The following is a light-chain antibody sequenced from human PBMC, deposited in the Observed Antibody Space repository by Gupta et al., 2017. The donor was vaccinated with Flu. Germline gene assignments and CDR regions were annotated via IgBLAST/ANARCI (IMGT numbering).Light chain of an antibody. CDR3: QQGDTTPWT. V-gene: IGKV1-39*01. CDR2: AAS. J-gene: IGKJ1*01. Sequence: DIQVTQSPSSLSASIGDRVTITCRPSQSISDYLNWYQQKPGKAPKLLIYAASTLQSGVPSRFSGSGSGTDFTLTISSLQPEDFATYYCQQGDTTPWTFGQGTTVEIK. CDR1: QSISDY.